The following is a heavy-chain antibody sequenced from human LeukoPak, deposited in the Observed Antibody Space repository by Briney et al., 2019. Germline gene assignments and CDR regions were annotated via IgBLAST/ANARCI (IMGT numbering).Heavy chain of an antibody. D-gene: IGHD5-24*01. CDR2: INAGNGNT. V-gene: IGHV1-3*01. CDR3: ARGPPRAPYYFDY. Sequence: ASVKVSCKASGYTFTSYAMHWVRQAPGQRLEWMGWINAGNGNTKYSQKFQGRVTITRDTSAGTAYMELSSLRSEDTAVYYCARGPPRAPYYFDYWGQGTLVTVSS. J-gene: IGHJ4*02. CDR1: GYTFTSYA.